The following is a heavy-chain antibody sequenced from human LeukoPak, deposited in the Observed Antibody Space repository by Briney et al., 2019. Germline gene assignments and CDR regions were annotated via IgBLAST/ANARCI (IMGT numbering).Heavy chain of an antibody. Sequence: GGSLRLSCAASGFTFSSYSMNWVRQAPGKGLEYVSAISSNGGSTYYANSVKGRFTIFRDNSKNTLYLQMGSLRAEDMAVYYCAREITVTTFNWFDPWGQGTLVTVSS. CDR2: ISSNGGST. CDR3: AREITVTTFNWFDP. J-gene: IGHJ5*02. V-gene: IGHV3-64*01. CDR1: GFTFSSYS. D-gene: IGHD4-11*01.